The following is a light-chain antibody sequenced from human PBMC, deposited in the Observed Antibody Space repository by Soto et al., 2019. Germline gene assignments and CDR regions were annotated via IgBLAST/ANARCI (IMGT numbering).Light chain of an antibody. CDR1: SGHSSYA. CDR3: QTWGTDSVV. V-gene: IGLV4-69*02. CDR2: LNSDGSH. J-gene: IGLJ7*01. Sequence: QSVLTQSPSASASLGASVKLTCTLSSGHSSYAIAWHQQQPEKGPRYLMKLNSDGSHFKGDGIPDRFSGSSSGAERYLTISSLQSEDEADYYCQTWGTDSVVFGGGTQLTVL.